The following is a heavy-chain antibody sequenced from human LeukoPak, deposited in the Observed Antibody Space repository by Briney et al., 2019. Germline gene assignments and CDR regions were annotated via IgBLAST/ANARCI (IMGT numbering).Heavy chain of an antibody. J-gene: IGHJ4*02. CDR2: ISGSGGST. CDR1: GFTFSSYA. V-gene: IGHV3-23*01. D-gene: IGHD2-2*01. Sequence: PGGSLRLSCAASGFTFSSYAMSWVRQAPGKGLEWISGISGSGGSTYYADSVKGRFTISRDNSKNTLYLQMNSLRAEDTAVYYCAKPTVTSRRGYCSSTSCPYYFDYWGQGTLVTVSS. CDR3: AKPTVTSRRGYCSSTSCPYYFDY.